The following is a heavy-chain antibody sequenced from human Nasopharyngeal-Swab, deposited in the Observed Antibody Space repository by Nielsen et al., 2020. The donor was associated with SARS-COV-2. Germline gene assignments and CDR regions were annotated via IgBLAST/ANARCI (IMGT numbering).Heavy chain of an antibody. J-gene: IGHJ6*02. Sequence: GESLKISCAASGFTFSSYSMNWVRQAPGKGLEWVSSISSSSSYIYYADSVNGRFTISRDNAKNSLYLQMNSLRAEDTAVYYCARVGDYGDYYYYGMDVWGQGTTVTVSS. D-gene: IGHD4-17*01. CDR3: ARVGDYGDYYYYGMDV. CDR1: GFTFSSYS. V-gene: IGHV3-21*01. CDR2: ISSSSSYI.